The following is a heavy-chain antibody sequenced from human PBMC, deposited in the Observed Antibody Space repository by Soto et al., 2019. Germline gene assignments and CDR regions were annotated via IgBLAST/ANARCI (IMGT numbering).Heavy chain of an antibody. D-gene: IGHD1-7*01. CDR3: ARDRGDGTHFNY. J-gene: IGHJ4*02. CDR2: INNDGSSA. CDR1: GFSFSSYW. Sequence: GGSLSLSCAASGFSFSSYWIHWVRQAPGKGPVWVSRINNDGSSAEYADSVKGRFTISRDNAKNTLYLQMNSLRAEDTAVYYCARDRGDGTHFNYWVQGALVTGSS. V-gene: IGHV3-74*03.